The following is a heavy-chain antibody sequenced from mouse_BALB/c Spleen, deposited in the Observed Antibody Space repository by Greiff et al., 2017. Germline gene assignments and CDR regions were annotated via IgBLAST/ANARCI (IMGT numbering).Heavy chain of an antibody. CDR3: ARRRVLGYAMDY. CDR1: GYAFSSYW. D-gene: IGHD4-1*01. V-gene: IGHV1-80*01. Sequence: VKLVESGAELVRPGSSVKISCKASGYAFSSYWMNWVKQRPGQGLEWIGQIYPGDGDTNYNGKFKGKATLTADKSSSTAYMQLSSLTSEDSAVYFCARRRVLGYAMDYWGQGTSVTVSS. J-gene: IGHJ4*01. CDR2: IYPGDGDT.